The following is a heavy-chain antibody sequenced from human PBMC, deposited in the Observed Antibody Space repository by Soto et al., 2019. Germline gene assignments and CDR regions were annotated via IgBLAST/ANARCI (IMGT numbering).Heavy chain of an antibody. J-gene: IGHJ6*02. CDR3: AREDDGGDRDYYGLDV. D-gene: IGHD2-21*02. V-gene: IGHV4-30-4*01. CDR2: IPYRGSI. Sequence: QVQLQESGPGLVRPSQTLSLTCTVSGGSISSDHYHWTWIRQPPGKGLEWIGYIPYRGSIYYNPSLKSRVTMSVDTSKNLFSLKLSSVTAADTAVYFCAREDDGGDRDYYGLDVWGQGTTVTVSS. CDR1: GGSISSDHYH.